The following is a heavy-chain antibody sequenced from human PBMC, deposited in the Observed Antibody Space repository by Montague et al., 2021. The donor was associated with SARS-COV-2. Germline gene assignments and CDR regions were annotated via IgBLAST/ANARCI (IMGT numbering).Heavy chain of an antibody. CDR3: ARIFDSSWPTFDY. D-gene: IGHD6-13*01. Sequence: PALVKPTQTPTLTCTFSGFSLSTSGMCVNWIRQPPGKALEWLALXDWDDDKYYSTSLKTRLTISKGTSKNQVVLTMTNMDPVDTATYYCARIFDSSWPTFDYWGQGTLVTVSS. CDR1: GFSLSTSGMC. CDR2: XDWDDDK. J-gene: IGHJ4*02. V-gene: IGHV2-70*01.